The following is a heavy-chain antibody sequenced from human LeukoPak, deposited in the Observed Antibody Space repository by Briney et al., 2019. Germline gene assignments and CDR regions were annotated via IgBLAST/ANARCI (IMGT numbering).Heavy chain of an antibody. CDR3: ARDRQLLWFGELLYLFDP. V-gene: IGHV3-30*02. J-gene: IGHJ5*02. CDR1: GFTFSSYS. D-gene: IGHD3-10*01. CDR2: IRYDGSNK. Sequence: GGSLRLSCAASGFTFSSYSMHWVRQAPGKGLEWVAFIRYDGSNKYYADSVKGRFTISRDNSKNTLYLQMNSLRAEDTAVYYCARDRQLLWFGELLYLFDPWGQGTLVTVSS.